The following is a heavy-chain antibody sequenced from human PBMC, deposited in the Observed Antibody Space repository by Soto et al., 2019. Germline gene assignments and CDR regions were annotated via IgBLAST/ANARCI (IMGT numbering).Heavy chain of an antibody. CDR2: ISYDGSNK. D-gene: IGHD3-10*01. J-gene: IGHJ4*02. CDR1: GFTFSSYG. V-gene: IGHV3-30*18. CDR3: AKGPDMVREPLMIDY. Sequence: QVQLVESGGGVVQPGRSLRLSCAASGFTFSSYGMHWVRQAPGKGLEWVAVISYDGSNKYYADSVKGRFTISRDNSKNTLYLQMNSLRAEDTAVYYCAKGPDMVREPLMIDYWGQGTLVTVSS.